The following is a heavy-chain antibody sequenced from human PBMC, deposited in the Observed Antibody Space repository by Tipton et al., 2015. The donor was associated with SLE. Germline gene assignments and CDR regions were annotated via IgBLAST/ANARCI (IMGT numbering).Heavy chain of an antibody. D-gene: IGHD2-2*01. J-gene: IGHJ4*02. CDR3: ATSPLTL. CDR2: IYYSGST. Sequence: LRLSCTVSGGSISSYYWSWIRQPPGKGLEWIGYIYYSGSTNYNPSLQSRVTISVDMSKNQFSLKLTSVTAADTAVYYCATSPLTLWGQGTLVTVSS. CDR1: GGSISSYY. V-gene: IGHV4-59*03.